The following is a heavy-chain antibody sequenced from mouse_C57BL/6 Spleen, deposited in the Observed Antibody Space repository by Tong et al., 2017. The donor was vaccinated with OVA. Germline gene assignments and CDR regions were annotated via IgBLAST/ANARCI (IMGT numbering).Heavy chain of an antibody. CDR2: ILPGSGST. D-gene: IGHD1-1*01. CDR3: ARRGTTGAMDY. J-gene: IGHJ4*01. V-gene: IGHV1-9*01. Sequence: VQLQESGPDLVKPGASVKISCKATGYTFSSYWIEWVKQRPGHGLEWIGEILPGSGSTNYNEKFKGKATFTADTSSNTAYMKLSSLTSEDSAVYYCARRGTTGAMDYWGQGTSVTVSS. CDR1: GYTFSSYW.